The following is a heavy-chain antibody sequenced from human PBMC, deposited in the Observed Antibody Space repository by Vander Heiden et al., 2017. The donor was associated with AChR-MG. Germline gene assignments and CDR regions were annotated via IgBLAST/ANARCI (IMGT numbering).Heavy chain of an antibody. V-gene: IGHV3-11*01. CDR3: ARDIGENLNYAPDAFDI. CDR2: MSSSGSTI. D-gene: IGHD1-7*01. Sequence: QVQLVESGGGLVKPGGSLRLSGAASRFTCPDCYRSWIRQPPGKGLEWVSYMSSSGSTIYYADSVNGRFTISRDNAKNSLYLQMNSLRADDPAVYYCARDIGENLNYAPDAFDIWGQGTMVTVAS. J-gene: IGHJ3*02. CDR1: RFTCPDCY.